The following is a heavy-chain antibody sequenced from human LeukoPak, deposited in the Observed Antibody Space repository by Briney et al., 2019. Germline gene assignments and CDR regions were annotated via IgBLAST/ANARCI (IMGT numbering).Heavy chain of an antibody. V-gene: IGHV4-31*03. CDR2: IYYSGST. CDR1: GGSISSGGYY. CDR3: ARDRQYSSSSNAFDI. D-gene: IGHD6-13*01. Sequence: PSETLSLTCTVSGGSISSGGYYWSWIRQHPGKGLEWIGYIYYSGSTYYNPSLKSRVTISVDTSKNQFSLKLSSVTAADTAVYYCARDRQYSSSSNAFDIWGQGTMVTVSS. J-gene: IGHJ3*02.